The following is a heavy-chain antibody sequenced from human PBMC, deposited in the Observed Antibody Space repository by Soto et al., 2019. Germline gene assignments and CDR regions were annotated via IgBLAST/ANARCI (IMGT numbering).Heavy chain of an antibody. CDR1: GGTFSRDA. D-gene: IGHD3-3*01. V-gene: IGHV1-69*06. J-gene: IGHJ5*02. Sequence: QVQLVQSGAEVKKPGSSVKVSCKASGGTFSRDAISWVRQAPGQGLEWMGGIIPIFGTANYAQKFQGRVTITADKSTSTAYMELSSLRSEDTAVYYCAIGNHDFWSGYNRNNWFDPWGQGTLVTVSS. CDR2: IIPIFGTA. CDR3: AIGNHDFWSGYNRNNWFDP.